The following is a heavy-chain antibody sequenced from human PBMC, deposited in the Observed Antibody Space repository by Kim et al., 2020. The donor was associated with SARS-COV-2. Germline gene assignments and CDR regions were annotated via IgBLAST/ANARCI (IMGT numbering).Heavy chain of an antibody. CDR1: GGSVSSGSYY. J-gene: IGHJ4*02. D-gene: IGHD5-12*01. V-gene: IGHV4-61*01. Sequence: SETLSLTCTVSGGSVSSGSYYWSWIRQPPGKGLEWIGYIYYSGSTNYNPSLKSRVTISVDTSKNQFSLKLSSVTAADTAVYYCARFGPILHGWLVATMVFFDYWGQGTLVTVSS. CDR3: ARFGPILHGWLVATMVFFDY. CDR2: IYYSGST.